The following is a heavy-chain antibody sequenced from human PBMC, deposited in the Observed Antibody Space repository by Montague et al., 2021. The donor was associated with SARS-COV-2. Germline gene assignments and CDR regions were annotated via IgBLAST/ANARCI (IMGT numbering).Heavy chain of an antibody. J-gene: IGHJ4*02. CDR3: ARGPKMYGELADY. CDR2: FYYSGNT. V-gene: IGHV4-39*01. CDR1: GGSVRSSNDC. D-gene: IGHD4-17*01. Sequence: SETLSLTCTVSGGSVRSSNDCWGWIRQPPGKGLEWIANFYYSGNTYYNPSLKIRVTISVDTSNNQFSLKLSSVTAADTAVYYCARGPKMYGELADYWGQGTLVTVSS.